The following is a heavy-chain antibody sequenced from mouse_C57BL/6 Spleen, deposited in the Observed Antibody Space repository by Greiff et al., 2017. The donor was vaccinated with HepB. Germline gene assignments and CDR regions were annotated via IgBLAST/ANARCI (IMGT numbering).Heavy chain of an antibody. CDR3: TRGAQAGAMDY. Sequence: DVMLVESGEGLVKPGGSLKLSCAASGFTFSSYAMSWVRQTPEKRLEWVAYISSGGDYIYYADTVKGRFTISRDNARNTLYLQMSSLKSEDTAMYYCTRGAQAGAMDYWGQGTSVTVSS. J-gene: IGHJ4*01. V-gene: IGHV5-9-1*02. D-gene: IGHD3-2*02. CDR2: ISSGGDYI. CDR1: GFTFSSYA.